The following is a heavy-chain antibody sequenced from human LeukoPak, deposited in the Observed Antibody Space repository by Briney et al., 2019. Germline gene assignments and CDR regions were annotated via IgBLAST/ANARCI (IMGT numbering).Heavy chain of an antibody. CDR1: GFTVTNYA. CDR2: ISGRDDST. J-gene: IGHJ4*02. Sequence: GGSLRLSCAASGFTVTNYAMYWVREAPGKGLEWVSAISGRDDSTYYADSVKGRFTISRDTSKNTLFLQMNSLRAEDTAVYYCAKWGDYDILTGYYDPDYWGQGTLVTVSS. D-gene: IGHD3-9*01. V-gene: IGHV3-23*01. CDR3: AKWGDYDILTGYYDPDY.